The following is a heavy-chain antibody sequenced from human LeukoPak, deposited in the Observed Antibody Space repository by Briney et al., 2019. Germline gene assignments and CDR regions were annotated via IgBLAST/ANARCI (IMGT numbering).Heavy chain of an antibody. J-gene: IGHJ4*02. CDR1: GYTFTGYY. Sequence: ASVKVSCKASGYTFTGYYMHWVRQAPGQGLEWMGWINPNSGGTNYAQKFQGRVTMTRDTSISTAYMELSSLRSEDTAVYYCARVPTVVGNHYFDYWGQGTLVTVSS. CDR3: ARVPTVVGNHYFDY. D-gene: IGHD4-23*01. CDR2: INPNSGGT. V-gene: IGHV1-2*02.